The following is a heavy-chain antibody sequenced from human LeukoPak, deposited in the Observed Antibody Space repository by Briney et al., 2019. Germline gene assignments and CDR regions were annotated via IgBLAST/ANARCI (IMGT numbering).Heavy chain of an antibody. CDR1: GYSFTSYW. V-gene: IGHV5-51*01. J-gene: IGHJ4*02. CDR2: IYPGDSDT. CDR3: ARPLEMATLTIGY. D-gene: IGHD5-24*01. Sequence: GESLKISCKGSGYSFTSYWIGWVRQMPGKGLEWMGIIYPGDSDTRYSPSFQGQVTISADKSISTAYLQWSSLKASDTAVYYCARPLEMATLTIGYWGQGTLVTVSS.